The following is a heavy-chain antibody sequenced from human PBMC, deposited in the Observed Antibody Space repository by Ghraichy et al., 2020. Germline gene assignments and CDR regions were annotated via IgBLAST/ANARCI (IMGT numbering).Heavy chain of an antibody. D-gene: IGHD3-10*01. CDR1: GGSITSYY. J-gene: IGHJ6*02. Sequence: SETLSLTCTVSGGSITSYYWSWIRQPPGKGLEWIGYIYYSGSTNSNPSLKSRVPISVDTSKNQFSLKLSSVTAADTAVYYCARDYYDSGIYYYGLDVWGQGTTVTVSS. CDR2: IYYSGST. CDR3: ARDYYDSGIYYYGLDV. V-gene: IGHV4-59*01.